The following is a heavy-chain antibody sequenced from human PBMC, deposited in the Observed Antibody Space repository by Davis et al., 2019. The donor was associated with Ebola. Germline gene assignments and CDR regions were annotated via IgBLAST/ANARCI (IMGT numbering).Heavy chain of an antibody. CDR2: ISGSGGT. J-gene: IGHJ6*02. D-gene: IGHD4-23*01. Sequence: GGSLRLSCAASGFTFSSYAMSWVRQAPGKGLEWVSAISGSGGTYYADSVKGRFTISRDNSKNTMYVQMNSLRAEDTALYYCASGDGRGNSYDMDVWGQGTTVTVSS. V-gene: IGHV3-23*01. CDR1: GFTFSSYA. CDR3: ASGDGRGNSYDMDV.